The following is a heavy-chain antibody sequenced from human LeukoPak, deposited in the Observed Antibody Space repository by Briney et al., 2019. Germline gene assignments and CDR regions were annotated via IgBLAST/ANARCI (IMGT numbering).Heavy chain of an antibody. CDR2: IGTAGDT. V-gene: IGHV3-13*01. CDR3: ARGLGGYCSGGSCATPAFDI. Sequence: GGSLRLSCAASGFTFSSYDMHWVRQATGKGLEWVSAIGTAGDTCYPGSVKGRFTISRENAKNSLYLQMNSLRAGDTAVYYCARGLGGYCSGGSCATPAFDIWGQGTMVTVSS. J-gene: IGHJ3*02. CDR1: GFTFSSYD. D-gene: IGHD2-15*01.